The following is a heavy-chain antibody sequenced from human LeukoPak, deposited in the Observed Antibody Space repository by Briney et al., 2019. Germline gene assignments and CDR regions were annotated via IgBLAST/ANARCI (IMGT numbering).Heavy chain of an antibody. J-gene: IGHJ4*02. Sequence: PGGCLRLSCAASGFTFSSYWMSWVRQAPGKGLEWVANIKQDGSEKYYVDSVKGRLTISRDNAKNSLYLQMNSLRAEDTAVYYCARDSPNCGGDCYYFDYWGQGTLVTVSS. CDR2: IKQDGSEK. CDR3: ARDSPNCGGDCYYFDY. CDR1: GFTFSSYW. V-gene: IGHV3-7*01. D-gene: IGHD2-21*02.